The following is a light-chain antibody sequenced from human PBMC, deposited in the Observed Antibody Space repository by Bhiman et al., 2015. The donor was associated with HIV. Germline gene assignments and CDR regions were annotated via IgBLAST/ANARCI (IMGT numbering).Light chain of an antibody. CDR3: QSYDGSLSGSYV. V-gene: IGLV1-40*01. Sequence: QSVLTQPPSVSGAPGQRVTISCTGISSNIGAGYDVHWYQQLPGTAPKLLIYGNTNRPSGVPDRFSGSKSGTSASLAITGLQAEDEADYYCQSYDGSLSGSYVFGTGTKVTV. CDR1: SSNIGAGYD. J-gene: IGLJ1*01. CDR2: GNT.